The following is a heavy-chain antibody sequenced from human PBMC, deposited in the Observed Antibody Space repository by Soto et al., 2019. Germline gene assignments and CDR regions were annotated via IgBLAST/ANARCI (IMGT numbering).Heavy chain of an antibody. CDR2: MYYSGTT. Sequence: SETLSLTCTVSGGSISSYYWSWIRQPPGKGLECIGCMYYSGTTYYNPSLKSRVTISVDSSKNQFTLKLISVTAADTTVYYCAVVDSTGNWFDPWGEGALVTVSS. CDR3: AVVDSTGNWFDP. V-gene: IGHV4-59*04. J-gene: IGHJ5*02. D-gene: IGHD6-25*01. CDR1: GGSISSYY.